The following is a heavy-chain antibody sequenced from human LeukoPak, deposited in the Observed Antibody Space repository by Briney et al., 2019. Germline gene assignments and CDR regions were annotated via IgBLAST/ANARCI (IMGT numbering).Heavy chain of an antibody. D-gene: IGHD6-13*01. J-gene: IGHJ6*02. CDR3: ARDQYFQQLSVGYYGVDV. CDR2: IIPIFGTA. V-gene: IGHV1-69*13. CDR1: GGTFSSYA. Sequence: ASVKVSCKASGGTFSSYAISWVRQAPGQGLEWMGGIIPIFGTANYAQKFQGRVTITADESTSTAYMELSSLRSEDTAVYYCARDQYFQQLSVGYYGVDVWGQGTTVTVSS.